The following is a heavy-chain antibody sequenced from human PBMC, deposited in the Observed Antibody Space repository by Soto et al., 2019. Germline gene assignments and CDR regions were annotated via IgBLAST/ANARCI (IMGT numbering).Heavy chain of an antibody. Sequence: GGSLRLSCEGSGFTVSSHAMTWIRQAPGKGPEWVSTITADGGTYYADSVKGRFAMSRDNSRNTVHLQMNSLSAEDTAVYYCASDFTTAETPGDDFDYCGQG. D-gene: IGHD4-17*01. CDR1: GFTVSSHA. V-gene: IGHV3-23*01. J-gene: IGHJ4*02. CDR3: ASDFTTAETPGDDFDY. CDR2: ITADGGT.